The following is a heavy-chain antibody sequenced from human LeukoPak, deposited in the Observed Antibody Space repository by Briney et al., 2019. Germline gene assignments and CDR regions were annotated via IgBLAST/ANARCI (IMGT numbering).Heavy chain of an antibody. Sequence: SETLSLTCTVSGGSISSSSYYWGWIRQPPGKGLEWIGSVYYSGSTYYNPSLKSRVTISVDTSKNQFSLKLSSVTAADTAVYYCARPQYSSGWVEFDYWGQGTLVTVSS. V-gene: IGHV4-39*07. CDR1: GGSISSSSYY. CDR3: ARPQYSSGWVEFDY. CDR2: VYYSGST. D-gene: IGHD6-19*01. J-gene: IGHJ4*02.